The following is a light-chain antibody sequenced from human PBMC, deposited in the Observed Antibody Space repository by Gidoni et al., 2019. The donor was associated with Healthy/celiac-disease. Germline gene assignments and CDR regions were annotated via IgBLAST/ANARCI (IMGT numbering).Light chain of an antibody. Sequence: DIVMTQSPLSLPVTPGEPASIPCRSSQSLLHSNGYNYLGWYLQKPGQSPQLLIYLGSNRAAGVPGRFSGSGAGTDFTLKISRVEAEDVGVYYCMQALQTPRTFGQGTRLEIK. CDR1: QSLLHSNGYNY. CDR2: LGS. V-gene: IGKV2-28*01. CDR3: MQALQTPRT. J-gene: IGKJ5*01.